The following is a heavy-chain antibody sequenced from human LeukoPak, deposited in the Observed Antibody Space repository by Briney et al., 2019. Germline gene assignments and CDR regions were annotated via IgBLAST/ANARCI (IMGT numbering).Heavy chain of an antibody. CDR3: ARDPSGEQWLVRGYFQH. Sequence: PSETLSLTCSVSGGSFRSSNYYWGWIRQPPGKGLEWIGSIYYSGSTYYNPSLKSRVTLSVDTSKNQFSLKLISVTAADTAVYYCARDPSGEQWLVRGYFQHWGQGTLVTVSS. V-gene: IGHV4-39*07. CDR2: IYYSGST. CDR1: GGSFRSSNYY. D-gene: IGHD6-19*01. J-gene: IGHJ1*01.